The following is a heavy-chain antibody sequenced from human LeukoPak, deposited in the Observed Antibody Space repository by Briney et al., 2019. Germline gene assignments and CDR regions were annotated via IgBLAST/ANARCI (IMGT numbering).Heavy chain of an antibody. V-gene: IGHV1-2*02. CDR3: ARDVAVAGHYHYYYYMDV. D-gene: IGHD6-19*01. J-gene: IGHJ6*03. CDR1: GYTFTGYY. CDR2: INPNSGGT. Sequence: GASVKVSCKASGYTFTGYYMHWVRQAPGQGLEWMGWINPNSGGTNYAQKFQGRVTMTRDTSISTAYMELSRLRSDDTAVYYCARDVAVAGHYHYYYYMDVWGKGTTVTVSS.